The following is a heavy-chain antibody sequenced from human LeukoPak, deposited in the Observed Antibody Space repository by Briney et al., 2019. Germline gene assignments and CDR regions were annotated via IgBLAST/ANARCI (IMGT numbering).Heavy chain of an antibody. J-gene: IGHJ4*02. D-gene: IGHD2-15*01. CDR3: AREECSGGSCYCTY. Sequence: SETLSLTCAVYGGSFSGYYWSWIRQPPGKGLEWIGYIYYSGSTNYNPSLKSRVTISVDTSKNQFSLKLSSVTAADTAVYYCAREECSGGSCYCTYWGQGTLVTVSS. CDR2: IYYSGST. CDR1: GGSFSGYY. V-gene: IGHV4-59*01.